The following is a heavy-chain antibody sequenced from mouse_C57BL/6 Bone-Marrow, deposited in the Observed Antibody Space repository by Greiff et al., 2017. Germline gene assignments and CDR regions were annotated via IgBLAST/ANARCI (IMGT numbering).Heavy chain of an antibody. CDR2: ISNGGGST. CDR3: ARPSMDY. J-gene: IGHJ4*01. Sequence: EVQLMESGGGLVQPGGSLKLSCAASGFTFSDYYMYWVRQTPEKRLEWVAYISNGGGSTYYPDTVKGRFTISRDNAKNTLYLQMSRLKSEDTAMYYCARPSMDYWGQGTSVTVSS. V-gene: IGHV5-12*01. CDR1: GFTFSDYY.